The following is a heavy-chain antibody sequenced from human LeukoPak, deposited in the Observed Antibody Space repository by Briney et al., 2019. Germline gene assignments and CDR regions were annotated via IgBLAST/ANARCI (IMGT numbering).Heavy chain of an antibody. CDR1: GFTFSSYW. D-gene: IGHD5-18*01. Sequence: PGGSLRLSCAASGFTFSSYWMSWVRRAPGKGLEWVSYISSSGSTIYYADSVKGRFTISRDNAKNSLYLQMNSLRAEDTAVYYCARDRDTAMASGGVYYYYYMDVWGKGTTVTVSS. CDR3: ARDRDTAMASGGVYYYYYMDV. J-gene: IGHJ6*03. CDR2: ISSSGSTI. V-gene: IGHV3-48*04.